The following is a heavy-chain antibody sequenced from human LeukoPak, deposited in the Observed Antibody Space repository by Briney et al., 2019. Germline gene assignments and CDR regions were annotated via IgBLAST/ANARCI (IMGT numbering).Heavy chain of an antibody. CDR3: ARAIVGATGFDY. V-gene: IGHV3-53*01. Sequence: GGSLRLSCAASGFTVSSNYMSWVRQAPGKGLEWVSVTYSGGSTYYADSVKGRFTISRDNSENTLFLHMNSLRAEDTAVYYCARAIVGATGFDYWGQGTLVTVSS. J-gene: IGHJ4*02. CDR2: TYSGGST. CDR1: GFTVSSNY. D-gene: IGHD1-26*01.